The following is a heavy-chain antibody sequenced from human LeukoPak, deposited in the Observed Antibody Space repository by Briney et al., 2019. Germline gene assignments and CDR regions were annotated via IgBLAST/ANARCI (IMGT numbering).Heavy chain of an antibody. J-gene: IGHJ3*02. Sequence: GGSLSLSCAASGFTFSSYAMHWVRQAPARGLEWVAVTSYDGSNKYYADSVKGRFTISRDNSKNTLYLQMNSLRAEDTAVYYCAREGALHAFDSWGQGTMVTVSS. CDR1: GFTFSSYA. CDR3: AREGALHAFDS. V-gene: IGHV3-30*04. CDR2: TSYDGSNK. D-gene: IGHD3-10*01.